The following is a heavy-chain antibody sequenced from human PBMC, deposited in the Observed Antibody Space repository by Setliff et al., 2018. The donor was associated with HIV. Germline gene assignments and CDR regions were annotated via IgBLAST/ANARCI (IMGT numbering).Heavy chain of an antibody. D-gene: IGHD4-4*01. CDR3: AREGLLVTTVGGACWYHCMYV. J-gene: IGHJ6*02. CDR1: GDTLSIHP. V-gene: IGHV1-69*05. CDR2: IIPAFGTA. Sequence: ASVKVSCKASGDTLSIHPISWVRQAPGRGLDWMGGIIPAFGTANYAQKFQGRVTITTYESTTTGFMELTGLRSEDTAVYYCAREGLLVTTVGGACWYHCMYVWSRGTTVTVSS.